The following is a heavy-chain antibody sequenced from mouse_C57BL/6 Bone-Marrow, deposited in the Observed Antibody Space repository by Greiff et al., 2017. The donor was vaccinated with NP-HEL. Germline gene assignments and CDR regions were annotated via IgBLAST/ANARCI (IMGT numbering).Heavy chain of an antibody. D-gene: IGHD2-4*01. CDR1: GFTFSSYA. V-gene: IGHV5-4*01. Sequence: EVHLVESGGGLVKPGGSLKLSCAASGFTFSSYAMSWVRQTPEKRLEWVATISDGGSYTYYPDNVKGRFTISRDNAKNNLYLQMRHLKSEDTAMYYCARKTMITRYAMDYWGQGTSVTVSS. CDR3: ARKTMITRYAMDY. J-gene: IGHJ4*01. CDR2: ISDGGSYT.